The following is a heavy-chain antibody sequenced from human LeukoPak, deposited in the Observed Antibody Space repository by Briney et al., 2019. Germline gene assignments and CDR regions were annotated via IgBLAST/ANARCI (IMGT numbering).Heavy chain of an antibody. V-gene: IGHV4-4*07. D-gene: IGHD3-9*01. J-gene: IGHJ4*02. CDR2: IYTSGST. Sequence: SETLSLTCTVSGGSISSYYWSWIRQPDGKGLEWIGRIYTSGSTNYNPSLKSRVTISVDTSKNQFSLKLSSVTAADTAVYYCARGAYYDILTGYSPGTFDYWGQGTLVTVSS. CDR1: GGSISSYY. CDR3: ARGAYYDILTGYSPGTFDY.